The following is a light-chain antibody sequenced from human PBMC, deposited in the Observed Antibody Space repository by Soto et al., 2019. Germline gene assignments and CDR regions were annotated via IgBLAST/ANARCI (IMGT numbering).Light chain of an antibody. CDR2: EVT. Sequence: QSALTQPASVSGSPGQSITISCTGTSSDVGGYNYVSWYQQHPGKAPKLMMYEVTNRPSGVSNRFSGSRSGNTASLTISGLQSEDEAEYYCNLYTSSSTFVFGTGTKLTVL. CDR3: NLYTSSSTFV. CDR1: SSDVGGYNY. V-gene: IGLV2-14*01. J-gene: IGLJ1*01.